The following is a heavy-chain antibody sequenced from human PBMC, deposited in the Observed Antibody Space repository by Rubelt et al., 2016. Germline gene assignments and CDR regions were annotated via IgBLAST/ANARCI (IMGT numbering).Heavy chain of an antibody. J-gene: IGHJ4*02. Sequence: QVQLVQSGAEVKKPGSSVKVSCKASGYTFTSYGISWVRQAPGQGLEWMGWISAYNGNTNYAQKLQGRVTMTTDTSTSTPYMELRSLGSDDTGVYYCARGYDYVWGSYRSSMPNFDYWGQGTLVTVSS. CDR3: ARGYDYVWGSYRSSMPNFDY. CDR2: ISAYNGNT. D-gene: IGHD3-16*02. CDR1: GYTFTSYG. V-gene: IGHV1-18*01.